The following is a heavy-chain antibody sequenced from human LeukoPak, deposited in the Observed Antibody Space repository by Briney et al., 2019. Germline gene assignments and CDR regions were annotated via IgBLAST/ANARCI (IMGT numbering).Heavy chain of an antibody. D-gene: IGHD4-17*01. CDR1: GFTFSSYG. J-gene: IGHJ5*02. CDR2: ISYDGSNK. V-gene: IGHV3-30*18. CDR3: AKDLIGYGDYGFDP. Sequence: GGSLRLSCAASGFTFSSYGMHWVRQAPGKGLEWVAVISYDGSNKYYADSVKGRFTISRDNSKNTLYLQMNSLRAEDTAVYYCAKDLIGYGDYGFDPWGQGTLVTVSS.